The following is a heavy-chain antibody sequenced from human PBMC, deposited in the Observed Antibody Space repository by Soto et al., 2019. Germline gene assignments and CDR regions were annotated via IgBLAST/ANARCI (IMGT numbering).Heavy chain of an antibody. CDR3: STRLYYYDSSGYYSGGAFDI. J-gene: IGHJ3*02. CDR2: IYHSGST. Sequence: SETLSLTCAVSGGSISSGGYSWSWIRQPPGKGLEWIGYIYHSGSTYYNPSLKSRVTISVDRSKNQFSLKLSSVTAADTAVYFCSTRLYYYDSSGYYSGGAFDIWGQGTMVTVSS. D-gene: IGHD3-22*01. CDR1: GGSISSGGYS. V-gene: IGHV4-30-2*01.